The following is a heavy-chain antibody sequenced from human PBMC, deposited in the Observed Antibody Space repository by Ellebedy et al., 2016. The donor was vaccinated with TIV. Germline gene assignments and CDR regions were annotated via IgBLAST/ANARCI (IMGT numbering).Heavy chain of an antibody. CDR2: IIPTFGTA. V-gene: IGHV1-69*13. Sequence: ASVKVSCKASGYTFTGYYMHWVRQAPGQGLEWMGGIIPTFGTANYAQKFQGRVTITADESTSTAYMELSSLRSEDTAVYYCARDLVRGYCSSTSCYAGWNWGQGTLVTVSS. CDR3: ARDLVRGYCSSTSCYAGWN. CDR1: GYTFTGYY. J-gene: IGHJ4*02. D-gene: IGHD2-2*01.